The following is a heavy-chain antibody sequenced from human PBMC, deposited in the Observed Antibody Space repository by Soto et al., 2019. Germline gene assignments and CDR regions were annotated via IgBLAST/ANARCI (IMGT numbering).Heavy chain of an antibody. D-gene: IGHD3-16*01. J-gene: IGHJ4*02. V-gene: IGHV4-39*01. CDR3: AKHGLTAYMAYYFDL. CDR2: IYYSGSS. CDR1: GGSINSDFYY. Sequence: SETLSLTCTVSGGSINSDFYYWTWIRQHPGKGLEWLGYIYYSGSSYYNPSLKSRITISVDTSKNQFSLNLTSVTTADTAVYYCAKHGLTAYMAYYFDLWGRGTLVTVSS.